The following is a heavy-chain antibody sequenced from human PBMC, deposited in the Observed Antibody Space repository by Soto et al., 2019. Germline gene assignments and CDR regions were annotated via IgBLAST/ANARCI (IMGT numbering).Heavy chain of an antibody. CDR3: AREIATTGLYYFDY. J-gene: IGHJ4*02. CDR1: GFTFSTYP. CDR2: IGGDGSST. D-gene: IGHD6-13*01. Sequence: PGGSLRLSCPASGFTFSTYPMNWVRQAPGKGLEWVSVIGGDGSSTYYADSVKGRVTISRDNSKNTLYLQMNSLRAEETDVYYCAREIATTGLYYFDYWGQGTLVTVSS. V-gene: IGHV3-23*01.